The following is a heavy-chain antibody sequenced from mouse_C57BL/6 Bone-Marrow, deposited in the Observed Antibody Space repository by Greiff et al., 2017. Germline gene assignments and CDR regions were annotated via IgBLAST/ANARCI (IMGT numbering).Heavy chain of an antibody. V-gene: IGHV1-7*01. CDR1: GYTFTSYW. J-gene: IGHJ2*01. CDR3: ERGKIYYPFDY. Sequence: QVQLQQSGAELAQPGASVKLSCKASGYTFTSYWMHWVKQRPGQGLEWIGYINPSSGYTKYNQKFKDKATLTADKSSSTAYLQLSSLTYEDSGVYYCERGKIYYPFDYWGQGTTRTVSS. CDR2: INPSSGYT. D-gene: IGHD1-1*01.